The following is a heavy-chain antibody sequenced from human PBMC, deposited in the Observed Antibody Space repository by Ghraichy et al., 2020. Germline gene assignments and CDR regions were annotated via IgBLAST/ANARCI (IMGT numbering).Heavy chain of an antibody. CDR2: IKNKANSYAT. CDR3: IREGGGRTS. J-gene: IGHJ5*02. V-gene: IGHV3-72*01. Sequence: LSLTCAASGFRFSDYYTDWVRQAPGKGLEWIGRIKNKANSYATEYRASVKGRFTISRDDSDDLMYLQMNSLKTEDTAVYYSIREGGGRTSWGQGTLVTVSS. CDR1: GFRFSDYY. D-gene: IGHD1-14*01.